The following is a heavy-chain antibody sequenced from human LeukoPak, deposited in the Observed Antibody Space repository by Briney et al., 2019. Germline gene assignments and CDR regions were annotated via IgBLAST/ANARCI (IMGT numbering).Heavy chain of an antibody. CDR3: ARGGDWFDS. Sequence: SETLSLTCTVSGGSISIHYWSWIRQPPGKGLEWIGYIYYDGSTRYNPSLKSRITISVDTSKNQFSLKLSSVTAADTAVYYCARGGDWFDSWGQGTLVTVSA. V-gene: IGHV4-59*11. CDR1: GGSISIHY. J-gene: IGHJ5*01. D-gene: IGHD1-26*01. CDR2: IYYDGST.